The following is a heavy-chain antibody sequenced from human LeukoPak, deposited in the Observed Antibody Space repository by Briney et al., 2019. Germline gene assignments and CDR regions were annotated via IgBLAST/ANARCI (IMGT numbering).Heavy chain of an antibody. CDR2: ISYDGSNK. Sequence: GRSLILSCAASGFTFSSYGMHWVRQAPGKGLEWVAVISYDGSNKYYADSVKGRFTISRDNSKNTLYLQMNSLRAEDTAVYYCAKDLGDSFDYWGQGTLVTVSS. D-gene: IGHD4-17*01. CDR3: AKDLGDSFDY. V-gene: IGHV3-30*18. J-gene: IGHJ4*02. CDR1: GFTFSSYG.